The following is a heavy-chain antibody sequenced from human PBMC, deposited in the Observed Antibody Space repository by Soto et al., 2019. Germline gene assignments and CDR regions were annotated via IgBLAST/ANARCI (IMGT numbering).Heavy chain of an antibody. D-gene: IGHD1-26*01. J-gene: IGHJ4*02. CDR3: ASLYSESYYHFDY. V-gene: IGHV4-30-2*01. CDR1: GGSISSGGYS. Sequence: SETLSLTCAVSGGSISSGGYSWSWIRQPPGKGLEWIGYIYHSGSTYYNPSLKSRVTISVDRSKNQFSLKLSSVTAADTAVYYCASLYSESYYHFDYWGQGTLVTVSS. CDR2: IYHSGST.